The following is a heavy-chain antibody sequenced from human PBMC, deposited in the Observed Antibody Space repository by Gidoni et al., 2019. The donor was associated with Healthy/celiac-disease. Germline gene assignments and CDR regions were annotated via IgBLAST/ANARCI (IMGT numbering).Heavy chain of an antibody. J-gene: IGHJ4*02. V-gene: IGHV3-30-3*01. CDR2: ISYDGSNK. D-gene: IGHD3-22*01. Sequence: QVQLVESGGGVVQPGMSLRLSCAASGFPFSSYAMHWVRQAPGKGLEWVAVISYDGSNKYYADSVKGRFTISRDNSKNTLYLQMNSLRAEDTAVYYCARDLREVGGYYFADWGQGTLVTVSS. CDR1: GFPFSSYA. CDR3: ARDLREVGGYYFAD.